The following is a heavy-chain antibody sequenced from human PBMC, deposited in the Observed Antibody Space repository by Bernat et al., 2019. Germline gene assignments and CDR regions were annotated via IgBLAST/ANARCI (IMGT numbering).Heavy chain of an antibody. D-gene: IGHD2-15*01. Sequence: EVQLVESGGGLVQPGGSLRLSCAASGFTFSSYEMNWVGQAPGKGLEWVSYIRSSGSTIYYADSVKGRFTISRDNAKNSLYLQMNSLRAEDTAVYYCARETVVAATRIQTLDYWGQGTLVTVSS. V-gene: IGHV3-48*03. CDR1: GFTFSSYE. J-gene: IGHJ4*02. CDR2: IRSSGSTI. CDR3: ARETVVAATRIQTLDY.